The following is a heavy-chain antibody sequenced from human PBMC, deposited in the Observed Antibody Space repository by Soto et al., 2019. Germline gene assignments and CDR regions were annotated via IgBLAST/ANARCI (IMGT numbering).Heavy chain of an antibody. V-gene: IGHV4-4*07. J-gene: IGHJ4*02. Sequence: SETLSLTCTVSGGSISSYYCSWIRQAAGKGLEWIGRIHTSGSPNYNPSLKSRVTMSADTSKNQFSLKLTSVTAADTAVYYCATGGTYFDYWGQGTLVTAPQ. CDR1: GGSISSYY. CDR2: IHTSGSP. CDR3: ATGGTYFDY.